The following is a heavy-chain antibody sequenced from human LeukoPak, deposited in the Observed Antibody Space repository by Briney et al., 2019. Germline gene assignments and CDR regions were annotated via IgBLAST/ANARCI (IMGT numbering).Heavy chain of an antibody. CDR1: GGSISSSSYY. CDR2: IYYSGST. D-gene: IGHD2-15*01. V-gene: IGHV4-39*01. CDR3: ARLSLLADDAFDI. J-gene: IGHJ3*02. Sequence: SETLSLTCTVSGGSISSSSYYWGWIRQPPGKGLEWNGSIYYSGSTYYNPSLKSRVTISVDTSKNQFSLKLSSVTAADTAVYYCARLSLLADDAFDIWGQGTMVTVSS.